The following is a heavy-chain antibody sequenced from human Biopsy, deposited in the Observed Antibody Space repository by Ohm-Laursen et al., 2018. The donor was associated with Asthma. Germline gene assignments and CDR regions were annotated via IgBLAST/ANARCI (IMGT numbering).Heavy chain of an antibody. J-gene: IGHJ5*02. Sequence: ASVKVSCKASGYTFIGCPIHWMRQAPGQGLEWMGRINPNSGGTNYAQKFQGRVTMTRDTSISTAYMEVSRLRSDDTAVYYCARGQKSAGDRWFDPWGQGTLVNVSS. CDR1: GYTFIGCP. D-gene: IGHD6-13*01. CDR3: ARGQKSAGDRWFDP. V-gene: IGHV1-2*06. CDR2: INPNSGGT.